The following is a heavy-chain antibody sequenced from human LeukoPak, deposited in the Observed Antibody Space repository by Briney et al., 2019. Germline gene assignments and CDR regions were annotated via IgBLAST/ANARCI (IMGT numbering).Heavy chain of an antibody. D-gene: IGHD2-15*01. CDR2: IYHSGST. CDR1: GYSISSGYY. Sequence: SETLSLTCTVSGYSISSGYYWGWIRPPPGKGLEWIGSIYHSGSTYYNPSLKSRVTISVDTSKNQFSLKLSSVTAADTAVYYCARSVKGYCSGGSCYSYYYYMDVWGKGTTVTVSS. V-gene: IGHV4-38-2*02. CDR3: ARSVKGYCSGGSCYSYYYYMDV. J-gene: IGHJ6*03.